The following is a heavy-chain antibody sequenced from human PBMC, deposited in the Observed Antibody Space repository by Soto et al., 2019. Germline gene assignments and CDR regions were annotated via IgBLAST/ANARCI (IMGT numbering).Heavy chain of an antibody. CDR3: AKDRLAGGFDY. Sequence: ETLSLTCTVSGGSISSYYWSWIRQPPGKGLEWVSLVSATAGTTYYTDSVKGRFTISRDNSRNTVYLQMNSLRADDTAVYYCAKDRLAGGFDYWGQGTLVTVSS. V-gene: IGHV3-23*01. J-gene: IGHJ4*02. CDR2: VSATAGTT. CDR1: GGSISSYY. D-gene: IGHD3-16*01.